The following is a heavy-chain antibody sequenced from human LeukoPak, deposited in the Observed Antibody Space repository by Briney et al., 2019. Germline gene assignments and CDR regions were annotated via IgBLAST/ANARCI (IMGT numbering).Heavy chain of an antibody. CDR3: ARGYGSGYYYGVGV. CDR2: INHSGST. D-gene: IGHD3-22*01. V-gene: IGHV4-39*07. Sequence: SETLSLTCTVSGDSMSNGFNSWGWIRQPPGKGLEWIGEINHSGSTNYNPSLKSRVTISVDTSKNQFSLKLSSVTAADTAVYYCARGYGSGYYYGVGVWGQGTTVTVSS. J-gene: IGHJ6*02. CDR1: GDSMSNGFNS.